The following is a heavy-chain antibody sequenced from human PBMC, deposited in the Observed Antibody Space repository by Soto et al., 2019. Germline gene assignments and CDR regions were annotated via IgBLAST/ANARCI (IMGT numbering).Heavy chain of an antibody. CDR1: GYTFTGYY. CDR2: INPNSGGT. CDR3: ERVYSSSSWNQFDY. J-gene: IGHJ4*02. V-gene: IGHV1-2*04. D-gene: IGHD6-13*01. Sequence: ASVKVSCKASGYTFTGYYMHWVRQAPGQGLEWMGWINPNSGGTNYAQKFQGWVTMTRDTPISTAYMELSRLRSDDTAVYYCERVYSSSSWNQFDYWGQGTLVTVSS.